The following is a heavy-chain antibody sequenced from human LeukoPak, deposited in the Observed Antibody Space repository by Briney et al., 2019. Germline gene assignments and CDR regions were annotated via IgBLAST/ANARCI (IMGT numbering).Heavy chain of an antibody. CDR3: ARGGRGSSWYEK. CDR1: GFTFSSYD. D-gene: IGHD6-13*01. Sequence: PGRSLRLSCAASGFTFSSYDMHWVRQVAGRGLEWVSGIGTAGDTYYQGSVKGRFTISRENAKNTLHLQMNNLRAGDTALYYCARGGRGSSWYEKWGQGTLVAVSS. J-gene: IGHJ4*02. V-gene: IGHV3-13*01. CDR2: IGTAGDT.